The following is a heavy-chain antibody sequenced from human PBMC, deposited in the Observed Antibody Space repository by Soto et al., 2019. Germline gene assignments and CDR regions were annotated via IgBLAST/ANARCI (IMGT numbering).Heavy chain of an antibody. Sequence: PSETLSLTCTGSGGSISGFYCTWIRQPPGKGLEWIGYISYSGNTNYSPSLKSRVTISVDTSKRLLSLKLTSVTTADAAVYFCARAAMVIRRSYFDNLGQRTPVAFCS. V-gene: IGHV4-59*12. D-gene: IGHD2-8*01. CDR3: ARAAMVIRRSYFDN. CDR2: ISYSGNT. J-gene: IGHJ4*02. CDR1: GGSISGFY.